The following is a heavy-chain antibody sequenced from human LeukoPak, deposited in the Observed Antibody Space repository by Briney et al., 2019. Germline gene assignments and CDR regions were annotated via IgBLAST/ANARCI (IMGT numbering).Heavy chain of an antibody. D-gene: IGHD3-3*01. CDR3: ASSDGQPPRFDSSYDVFDY. Sequence: AETLSLTCAVSGGSISSNNWWSWVRQPPGKGLEWIGEVYHSGSTNYNPSLKSRVTISVDKSKNQFSLKLRSVTAADTALYYCASSDGQPPRFDSSYDVFDYWGQGTLVTVSS. V-gene: IGHV4-4*02. J-gene: IGHJ4*02. CDR2: VYHSGST. CDR1: GGSISSNNW.